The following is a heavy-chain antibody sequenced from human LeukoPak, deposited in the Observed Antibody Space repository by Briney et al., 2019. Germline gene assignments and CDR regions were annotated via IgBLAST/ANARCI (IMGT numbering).Heavy chain of an antibody. Sequence: SETLSLTCAVYGGSFSGYYWSWIRQPPGKGLEWIGEIYHSGSTNYNPSLKSRVTISVDKSKNQFSLKLSSVTAADTAVYYCARGIAAAAANYWGQGTLVTVSS. J-gene: IGHJ4*02. D-gene: IGHD6-13*01. CDR1: GGSFSGYY. CDR3: ARGIAAAAANY. CDR2: IYHSGST. V-gene: IGHV4-34*01.